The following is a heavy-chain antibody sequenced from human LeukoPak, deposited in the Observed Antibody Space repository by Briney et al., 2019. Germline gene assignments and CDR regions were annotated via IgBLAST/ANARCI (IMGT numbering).Heavy chain of an antibody. CDR3: ARDCGDYYGSGSYYFPDY. CDR1: GFTFSSYA. V-gene: IGHV3-30-3*01. Sequence: GGSLRLSCAAFGFTFSSYAMHWVRQAPGKGLEWVAVISYDGSNKYYADSVKGRFTISRDNSKNTLYLQMNSLRAEDTAVYYCARDCGDYYGSGSYYFPDYWGQGTLVTVSS. D-gene: IGHD3-10*01. J-gene: IGHJ4*02. CDR2: ISYDGSNK.